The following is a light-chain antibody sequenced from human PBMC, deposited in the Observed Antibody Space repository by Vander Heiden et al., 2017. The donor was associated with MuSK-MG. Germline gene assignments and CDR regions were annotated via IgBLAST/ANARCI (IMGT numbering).Light chain of an antibody. V-gene: IGKV1-8*01. CDR3: QQDDSCPCT. Sequence: AIRMTQSPSSFSASTGDRVTITCRASQGISSYLAWYQQKPGKAPKLLIYAASTFQSGVPSRFSGSGSGTDFTLAISCLQSEDFATYYCQQDDSCPCTFGQGTKVEIK. J-gene: IGKJ2*02. CDR2: AAS. CDR1: QGISSY.